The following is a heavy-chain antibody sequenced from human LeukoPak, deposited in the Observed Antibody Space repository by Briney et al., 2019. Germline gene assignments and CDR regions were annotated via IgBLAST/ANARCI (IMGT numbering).Heavy chain of an antibody. Sequence: SETLSLTCTASGGSISSHSWSWIRQPPGKGLEWIGYIYTSGYTNYNPSLKSRVTMSVDTSKNQFSLKVTSVTAADTAVDYCARRWDTATLDVWGKGTTVTVSS. CDR1: GGSISSHS. D-gene: IGHD5-18*01. V-gene: IGHV4-4*08. CDR3: ARRWDTATLDV. J-gene: IGHJ6*04. CDR2: IYTSGYT.